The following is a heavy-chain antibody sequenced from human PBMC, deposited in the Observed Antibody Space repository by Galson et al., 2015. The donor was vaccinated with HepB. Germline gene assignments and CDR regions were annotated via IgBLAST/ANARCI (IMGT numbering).Heavy chain of an antibody. V-gene: IGHV4-30-2*01. CDR1: GGSISSGDYS. D-gene: IGHD1-1*01. CDR3: VASGYWTLGGGYFDY. Sequence: LSLTCVVSGGSISSGDYSWSWIRQPPGKGLEWIGYIFHSGSTYHNPSLKSRVSMSVDRARNQFSLKLNSVTAADTAVYYCVASGYWTLGGGYFDYWGHGILVTVSS. CDR2: IFHSGST. J-gene: IGHJ4*01.